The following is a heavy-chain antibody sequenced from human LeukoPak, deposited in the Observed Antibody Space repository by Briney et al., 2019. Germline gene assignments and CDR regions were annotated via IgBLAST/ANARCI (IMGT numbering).Heavy chain of an antibody. CDR3: ARQGYSSEFDY. J-gene: IGHJ4*02. CDR1: GGSFSGYY. Sequence: SSETLSLTCAVYGGSFSGYYWSWIRQPPGKGLEWIGEINHSGSTNYNPSLKSRVTISVDTSKNQFSLKLSSVTAADTAVYYCARQGYSSEFDYWGQGTLVTVSS. D-gene: IGHD6-25*01. V-gene: IGHV4-34*01. CDR2: INHSGST.